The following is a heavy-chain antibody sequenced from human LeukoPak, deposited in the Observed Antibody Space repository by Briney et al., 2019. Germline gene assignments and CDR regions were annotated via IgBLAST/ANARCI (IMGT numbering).Heavy chain of an antibody. CDR1: GFTFSSYG. CDR3: ARDNYGAKDY. D-gene: IGHD4-17*01. J-gene: IGHJ4*02. Sequence: PGRPLRLSCAASGFTFSSYGMHWVRQAPGKGLEWVAVIWYDGSNKHYADSVKGRFTISRDNAKNTLDLQMNSLRAEDTALYYCARDNYGAKDYWGQGTLVSVSS. V-gene: IGHV3-33*01. CDR2: IWYDGSNK.